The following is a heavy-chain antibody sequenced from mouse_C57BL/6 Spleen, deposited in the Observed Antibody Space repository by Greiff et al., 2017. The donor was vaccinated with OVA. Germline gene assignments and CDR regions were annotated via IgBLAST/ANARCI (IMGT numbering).Heavy chain of an antibody. CDR1: GYTFTDYN. V-gene: IGHV1-22*01. CDR3: ARETGAYYFDY. D-gene: IGHD4-1*01. CDR2: INPNNGGT. J-gene: IGHJ2*01. Sequence: EVQLQQSGPELVKPGASVKMSCKASGYTFTDYNMHWVKQSHGKSLEWIGYINPNNGGTSSNQKFKGKATLTVNKSSSTAYMELRRLTSEASAVYYCARETGAYYFDYWGPGTTPTGSS.